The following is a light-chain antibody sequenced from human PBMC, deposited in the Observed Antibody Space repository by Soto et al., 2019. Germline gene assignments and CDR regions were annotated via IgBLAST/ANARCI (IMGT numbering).Light chain of an antibody. CDR2: GAS. CDR1: QGVSSN. J-gene: IGKJ1*01. Sequence: IVMTPSPATLSVPQGERATLSCRSSQGVSSNIARYQQKPGQAPRLLIYGASTSATGIPARLSGSASGTEFTLTITSLQSEDFAVYYCQEYGSSPETCGQGTKVDIK. V-gene: IGKV3-15*01. CDR3: QEYGSSPET.